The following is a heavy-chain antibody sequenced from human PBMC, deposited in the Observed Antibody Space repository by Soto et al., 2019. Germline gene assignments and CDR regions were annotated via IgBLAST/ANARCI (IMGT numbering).Heavy chain of an antibody. J-gene: IGHJ4*02. CDR2: INDEGTSA. Sequence: GGSLRLSCAASGFTFSNHWMHWVRQAPGKGLVWVSRINDEGTSADYADSVKGRFTISRDNAKNTLFLQMNSLRADDAAVYYCVKVLGPRDYLILDSCGQGALVTVSS. CDR1: GFTFSNHW. CDR3: VKVLGPRDYLILDS. V-gene: IGHV3-74*01. D-gene: IGHD4-17*01.